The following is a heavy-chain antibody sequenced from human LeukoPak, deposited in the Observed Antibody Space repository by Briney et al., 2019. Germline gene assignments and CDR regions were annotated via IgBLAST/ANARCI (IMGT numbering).Heavy chain of an antibody. Sequence: SVKVSCKASGGTFSSYAISWVRQAPGQGLEWMGRIIPILGIANYAQKFQGRVTITAGKSTSTAYMELSSLRSEDTAVYYCARDEGYSNYVADWGQGTLVTVSS. D-gene: IGHD4-11*01. V-gene: IGHV1-69*04. CDR3: ARDEGYSNYVAD. J-gene: IGHJ4*02. CDR1: GGTFSSYA. CDR2: IIPILGIA.